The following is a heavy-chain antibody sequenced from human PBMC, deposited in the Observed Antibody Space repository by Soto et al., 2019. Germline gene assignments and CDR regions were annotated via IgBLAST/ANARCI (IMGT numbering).Heavy chain of an antibody. J-gene: IGHJ6*02. CDR3: ARDQSAVAGHYYYGMDA. Sequence: QVPLVQSGAEVKKPGSSVKVSCKASGGTFASFAISWVRQAPGQGLEWMGGIIPMVGTANYAQTFQGRVTITADDSTTTAYMELSSLRSEDTAMYYCARDQSAVAGHYYYGMDAWGQGTTVTVSS. V-gene: IGHV1-69*01. CDR2: IIPMVGTA. CDR1: GGTFASFA. D-gene: IGHD6-19*01.